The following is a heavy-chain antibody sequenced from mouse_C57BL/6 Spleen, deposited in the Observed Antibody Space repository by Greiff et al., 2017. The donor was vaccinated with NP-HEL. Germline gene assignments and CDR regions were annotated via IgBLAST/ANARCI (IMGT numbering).Heavy chain of an antibody. V-gene: IGHV10-1*01. Sequence: EVKLMESGGGLVQPKGSLKLSCAASGFSFNTYAMNWVRQAPGKGLEWVARIRSKSNNYATYYADSVKDRFTISRDDSESMLYLQMNNLKTEDTAMYYCVRHEVLRSAMDYWGQGTSVTVSS. CDR1: GFSFNTYA. D-gene: IGHD1-1*01. CDR3: VRHEVLRSAMDY. J-gene: IGHJ4*01. CDR2: IRSKSNNYAT.